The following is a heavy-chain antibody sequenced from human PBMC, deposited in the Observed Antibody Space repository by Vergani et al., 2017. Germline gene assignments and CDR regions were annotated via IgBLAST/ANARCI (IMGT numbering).Heavy chain of an antibody. CDR2: INTNGDYT. D-gene: IGHD6-6*01. J-gene: IGHJ5*02. Sequence: EVQLLESGGDLVQPGGSLRLSCAASGFSFTTYAMSWVRQAPGKRLEWFSTINTNGDYTRYGDSVKGRFTIARDNSKSTLYLQMNSLRAEDTALYYCAKDLGTSSGGGWFDPWGQGTLVTVSS. V-gene: IGHV3-23*01. CDR3: AKDLGTSSGGGWFDP. CDR1: GFSFTTYA.